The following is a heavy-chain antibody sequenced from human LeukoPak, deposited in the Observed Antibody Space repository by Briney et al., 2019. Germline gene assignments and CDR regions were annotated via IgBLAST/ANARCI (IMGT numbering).Heavy chain of an antibody. CDR1: GGSISSYY. CDR3: GRGARPPHYYYYMDV. Sequence: SETLSLTCTVSGGSISSYYWSWIRQPPGKGLEWIGYIYYSGSTNYNPPLKSRVTISVDTSKNQFSLKLSSVTAADTAVYYCGRGARPPHYYYYMDVWGKGTTVTVSS. CDR2: IYYSGST. D-gene: IGHD5-12*01. V-gene: IGHV4-59*01. J-gene: IGHJ6*03.